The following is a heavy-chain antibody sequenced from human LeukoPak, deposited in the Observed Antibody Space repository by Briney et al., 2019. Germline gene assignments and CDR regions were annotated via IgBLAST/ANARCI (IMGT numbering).Heavy chain of an antibody. J-gene: IGHJ6*03. D-gene: IGHD4-23*01. Sequence: ASVKVSCKASGGTVSRYPISWVRQAPGQGLEWMGGIIPIFGTANYAQKFQGRVTITADESTGTAYMELSRLRSDDTAVYYCARDRPYSRWSQDYYYMDVWGKGTTVTVSS. CDR3: ARDRPYSRWSQDYYYMDV. CDR2: IIPIFGTA. V-gene: IGHV1-69*13. CDR1: GGTVSRYP.